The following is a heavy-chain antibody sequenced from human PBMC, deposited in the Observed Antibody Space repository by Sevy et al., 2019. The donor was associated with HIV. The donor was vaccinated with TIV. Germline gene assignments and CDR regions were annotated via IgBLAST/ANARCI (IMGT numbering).Heavy chain of an antibody. D-gene: IGHD1-26*01. Sequence: WETLSLTCTVSGGSITSLYWNWIQQPPGKGLEWIANIDYNGHINYNPSLKSRVTLSLDTSKNQFSLRLSSVTAADTAMYYCEGENAWGRGYSWGQGTLVTVSS. CDR2: IDYNGHI. J-gene: IGHJ4*02. CDR3: EGENAWGRGYS. V-gene: IGHV4-59*08. CDR1: GGSITSLY.